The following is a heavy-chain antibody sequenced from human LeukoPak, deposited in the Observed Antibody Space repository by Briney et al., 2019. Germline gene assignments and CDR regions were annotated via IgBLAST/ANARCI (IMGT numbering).Heavy chain of an antibody. Sequence: ASVKVSCKVPGYTFTELSMHWVRQAPGKGLEWMEGFDPEDGETFYAQNFHGRVTMTEDTATDTAYMELSSLRSEDTAVYYCATSPRQEFPGLAVAATTGGWFDPWGQGTLVTVSS. V-gene: IGHV1-24*01. CDR2: FDPEDGET. CDR1: GYTFTELS. D-gene: IGHD6-19*01. CDR3: ATSPRQEFPGLAVAATTGGWFDP. J-gene: IGHJ5*02.